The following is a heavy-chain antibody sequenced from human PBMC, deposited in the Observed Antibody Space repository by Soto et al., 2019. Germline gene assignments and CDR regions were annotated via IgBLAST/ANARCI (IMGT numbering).Heavy chain of an antibody. Sequence: PGESLKISCKASGYSFTGYWIAWVRQMPGKGLEWMGIIYPDDSDARYSPSFQGQVTISADKSINTAYLQWSSLKASDTAMYYCARTSMQSRGYSYGHGGMDVWGQGTTVTVSS. CDR3: ARTSMQSRGYSYGHGGMDV. D-gene: IGHD5-18*01. CDR2: IYPDDSDA. V-gene: IGHV5-51*01. J-gene: IGHJ6*02. CDR1: GYSFTGYW.